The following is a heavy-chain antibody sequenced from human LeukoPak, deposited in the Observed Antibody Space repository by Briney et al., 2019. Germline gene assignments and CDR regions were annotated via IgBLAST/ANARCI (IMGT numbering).Heavy chain of an antibody. CDR1: GGPISSSSYY. V-gene: IGHV4-39*01. D-gene: IGHD3-16*01. Sequence: SETLSLTCTVSGGPISSSSYYWGWIRQPPGKGLEWIGSIYYSGSTYYNPSLKSRVTISVDTSKNQFSLKLSSVTAADTAVYYCARQGGPQYYDYYMDVWGKGTTVTVSS. CDR3: ARQGGPQYYDYYMDV. J-gene: IGHJ6*03. CDR2: IYYSGST.